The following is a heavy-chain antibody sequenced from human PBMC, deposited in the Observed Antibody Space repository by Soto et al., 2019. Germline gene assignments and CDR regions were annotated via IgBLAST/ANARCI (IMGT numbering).Heavy chain of an antibody. J-gene: IGHJ6*02. CDR1: GFTFSSYG. CDR2: ISYDGSNK. CDR3: AKDQKYDTYYYYGMDV. V-gene: IGHV3-30*18. Sequence: QVQLVESGGGVVQPGRSLRLSCAASGFTFSSYGMHWVRQAPGKGLEWVAVISYDGSNKYYADSVKGRFTISRDNSKNTLYLQMNSLRAEDTAVYYCAKDQKYDTYYYYGMDVWGQGTTVTVSS. D-gene: IGHD3-22*01.